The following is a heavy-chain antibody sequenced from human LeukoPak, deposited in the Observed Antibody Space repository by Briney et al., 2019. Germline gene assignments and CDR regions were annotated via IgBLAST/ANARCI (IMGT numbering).Heavy chain of an antibody. CDR2: INHSGST. CDR3: ARGLPIISMLRGVKPSVMFDS. J-gene: IGHJ5*01. V-gene: IGHV4-34*01. Sequence: PSETLSLTCAAYGGSFSGYYWSWIRQPPGKGLEWIGEINHSGSTNYNPSLKSRLSISIDTSKNQFALRLNSVTAADTAVYYCARGLPIISMLRGVKPSVMFDSWGQGTLVAVSS. D-gene: IGHD3-10*01. CDR1: GGSFSGYY.